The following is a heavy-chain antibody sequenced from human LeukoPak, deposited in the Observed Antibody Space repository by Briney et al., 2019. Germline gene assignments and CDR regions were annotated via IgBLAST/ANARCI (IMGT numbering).Heavy chain of an antibody. V-gene: IGHV3-74*01. J-gene: IGHJ3*02. CDR3: ARDFETMIPGNYFDI. CDR2: IKSDGSST. Sequence: PGGSLRLSCAASGFTFSSYWMHWVRQAPGKGLVWVSRIKSDGSSTNYADSVKGRFTISRDNAKNTLYLQMNSLRVEDTAVYYCARDFETMIPGNYFDIWGQGTMVTVSS. D-gene: IGHD3-22*01. CDR1: GFTFSSYW.